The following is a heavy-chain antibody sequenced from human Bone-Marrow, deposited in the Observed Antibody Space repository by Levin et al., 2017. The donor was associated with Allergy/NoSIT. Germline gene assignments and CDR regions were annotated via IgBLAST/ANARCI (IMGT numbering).Heavy chain of an antibody. Sequence: GGSLRLSCAASGFTFNKYWMHWVRQVPGKGPVWISQINSDGSDGNYADSVKGRFTISRDNSRNTLFLQMHGLRAEDTAIYYCARDGVPATIGSDYYFDFWGQGTLVTVSS. CDR2: INSDGSDG. V-gene: IGHV3-74*01. J-gene: IGHJ4*02. D-gene: IGHD2-2*02. CDR3: ARDGVPATIGSDYYFDF. CDR1: GFTFNKYW.